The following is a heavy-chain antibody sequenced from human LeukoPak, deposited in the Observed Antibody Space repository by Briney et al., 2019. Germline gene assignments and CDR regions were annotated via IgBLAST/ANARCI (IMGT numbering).Heavy chain of an antibody. CDR1: GFTFSSYW. J-gene: IGHJ4*02. Sequence: GGSLRLSCAASGFTFSSYWMHWVRQAPGKGLVWVSRIKSDGSSTSYADSVKGRFTISRDNSKNTLYLQMNSLRAEDTAVYYCARVGSKYSSSWYILDYWGQGTLVTVSS. CDR2: IKSDGSST. D-gene: IGHD6-13*01. CDR3: ARVGSKYSSSWYILDY. V-gene: IGHV3-74*01.